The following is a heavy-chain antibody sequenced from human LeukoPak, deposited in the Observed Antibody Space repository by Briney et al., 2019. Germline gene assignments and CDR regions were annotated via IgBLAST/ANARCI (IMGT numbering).Heavy chain of an antibody. Sequence: SETLSLTRAVYGGSFSGYYWSWIRQPPGKGLEWIGEINHSGSTNYNPSLKSRVTISVDTSKNQFSLKLSSVTAADTAVYYCARDQAGATGRWRSPPGWGQGTMVTVSS. V-gene: IGHV4-34*01. CDR2: INHSGST. CDR3: ARDQAGATGRWRSPPG. D-gene: IGHD1-26*01. J-gene: IGHJ3*01. CDR1: GGSFSGYY.